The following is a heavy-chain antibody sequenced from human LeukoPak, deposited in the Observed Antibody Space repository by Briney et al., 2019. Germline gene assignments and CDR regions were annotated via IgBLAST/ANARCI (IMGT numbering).Heavy chain of an antibody. D-gene: IGHD3-10*01. CDR1: GYTFTGYG. V-gene: IGHV1-18*04. CDR3: ARDSNAFTVVRGLYNWFDP. J-gene: IGHJ5*02. CDR2: ISAYNGNT. Sequence: GASVKVSCKASGYTFTGYGISWVRQAPGQGLEWMGWISAYNGNTNYAQKLQGRVTMTTDTSTNTAYMELRSLRSDDTAVYYCARDSNAFTVVRGLYNWFDPWGQGTLVTVSS.